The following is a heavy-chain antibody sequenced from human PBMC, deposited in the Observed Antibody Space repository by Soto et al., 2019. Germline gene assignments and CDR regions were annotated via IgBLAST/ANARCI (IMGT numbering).Heavy chain of an antibody. D-gene: IGHD3-3*01. V-gene: IGHV3-30-3*01. CDR3: ARRITIFGVVLGGMDV. Sequence: GGSLRLSCAASGFTFSSYAMHWVRQAPGKGLEWVAVISYDGSNKYYADSVKGRFTISRDNSKNTLYLQMNSLRAEDTAVYYCARRITIFGVVLGGMDVWGQGTTVTVSS. CDR1: GFTFSSYA. CDR2: ISYDGSNK. J-gene: IGHJ6*02.